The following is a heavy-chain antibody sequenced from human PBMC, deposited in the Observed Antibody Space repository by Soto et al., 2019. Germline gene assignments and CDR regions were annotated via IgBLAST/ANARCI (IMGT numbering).Heavy chain of an antibody. CDR3: AREGLLWFGELIRNYYNFALDV. CDR2: VSSGGSI. J-gene: IGHJ6*02. D-gene: IGHD3-10*01. Sequence: GGSLRLSCAASGFTFSTYAMGWVRQAPGKGLEWVSVVSSGGSIIYADSVKGRFTISRDNAKNSLYLQINNLRDEDTAVYYCAREGLLWFGELIRNYYNFALDVWGQGTTVTVSS. CDR1: GFTFSTYA. V-gene: IGHV3-21*01.